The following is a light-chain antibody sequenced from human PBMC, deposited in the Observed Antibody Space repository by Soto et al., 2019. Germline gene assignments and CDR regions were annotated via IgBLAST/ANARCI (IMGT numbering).Light chain of an antibody. J-gene: IGKJ4*01. CDR3: QQYNSWPLT. CDR2: VAS. CDR1: QTIRNN. Sequence: EIVMTQSPATLSVSPGERATLSCRSSQTIRNNLAWYQQKPGQAPRLLIYVASTRATDIPARFSGSGSGTDFTLTISSLRSEDFALYYCQQYNSWPLTFGGGTNVEIK. V-gene: IGKV3-15*01.